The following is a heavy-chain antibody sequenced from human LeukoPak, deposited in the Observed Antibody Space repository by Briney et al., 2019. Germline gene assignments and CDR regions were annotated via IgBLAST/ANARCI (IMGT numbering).Heavy chain of an antibody. CDR2: ISSSSSYI. J-gene: IGHJ4*02. Sequence: GGSLRLSCAASGFTFSSYSMNGGRQAPGRGGEGVSSISSSSSYIYYADSVKGRFTISRDNAKNSLYLQMNSLRAEDTAVYYCAPDSTVGPTFGYWGQGTLVTVSS. CDR1: GFTFSSYS. D-gene: IGHD1-26*01. CDR3: APDSTVGPTFGY. V-gene: IGHV3-21*01.